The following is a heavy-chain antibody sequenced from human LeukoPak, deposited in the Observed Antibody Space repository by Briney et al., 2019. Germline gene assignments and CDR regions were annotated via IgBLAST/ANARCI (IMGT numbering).Heavy chain of an antibody. V-gene: IGHV3-23*01. D-gene: IGHD3-22*01. Sequence: GGPLRLSCAASGFSFRTYAMSWVRQAPGKGLEWVSAISDNSGRIYYADSVKGRFTISRDNSKSTLFMQMNSLRAEDTAVYYCAREYDSSWPSWGQGTLVTVSS. CDR2: ISDNSGRI. CDR1: GFSFRTYA. J-gene: IGHJ5*02. CDR3: AREYDSSWPS.